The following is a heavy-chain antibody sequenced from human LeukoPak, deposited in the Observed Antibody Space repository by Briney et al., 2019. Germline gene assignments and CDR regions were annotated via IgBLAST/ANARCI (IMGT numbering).Heavy chain of an antibody. CDR1: GFTFSSYA. J-gene: IGHJ4*02. V-gene: IGHV3-48*01. Sequence: PGGSLRLSCAASGFTFSSYAMSWVRQAPGKGLEWVSYISSSSSTIYYADSVKGRFTISRDNAKNSLYLQMNSLRAEDTAVYYCARDQRWELPYYFDYWGQGTLVTVSS. CDR3: ARDQRWELPYYFDY. CDR2: ISSSSSTI. D-gene: IGHD1-26*01.